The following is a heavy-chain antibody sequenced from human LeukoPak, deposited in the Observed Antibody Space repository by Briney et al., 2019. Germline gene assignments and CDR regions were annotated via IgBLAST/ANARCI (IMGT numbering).Heavy chain of an antibody. V-gene: IGHV3-23*01. CDR2: INTGDIT. CDR1: GFTFDYSA. Sequence: GGSPRLSCAASGFTFDYSAMTWVRQAPEKGLEWVSTINTGDITFYANSVKGPFTISRDNSKNALFLQMNSLRAEDTAIYYCVKGGFTYYDDWGQGTLVTVSS. J-gene: IGHJ4*02. D-gene: IGHD3-22*01. CDR3: VKGGFTYYDD.